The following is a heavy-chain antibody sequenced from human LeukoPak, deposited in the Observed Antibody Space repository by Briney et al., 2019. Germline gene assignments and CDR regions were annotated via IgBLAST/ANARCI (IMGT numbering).Heavy chain of an antibody. Sequence: SGPTLVNPTQTLTLTCTFSGFSLSTSGMCVSWIRQPPGKALEWLALIDWDDDKYYSTSLKTRLTISKDTSKNQVVLTMTNMDPVDTATYYCARILWVAGKGDNFDYWGQGTLVTVSS. CDR1: GFSLSTSGMC. D-gene: IGHD6-19*01. CDR3: ARILWVAGKGDNFDY. J-gene: IGHJ4*02. CDR2: IDWDDDK. V-gene: IGHV2-70*01.